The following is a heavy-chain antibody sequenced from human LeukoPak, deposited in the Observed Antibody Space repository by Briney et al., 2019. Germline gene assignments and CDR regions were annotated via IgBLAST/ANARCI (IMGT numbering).Heavy chain of an antibody. CDR1: GYTFTSYD. J-gene: IGHJ6*02. D-gene: IGHD6-19*01. V-gene: IGHV1-8*01. CDR2: MNPNSGNT. CDR3: ARGGLGVAAPYYYGMDV. Sequence: ASVKVSCKASGYTFTSYDINWVRQATGQGLEWMGWMNPNSGNTGYAQKFQGRVTITRNTSISTAYMELSSLRSEDTAVYYCARGGLGVAAPYYYGMDVWGQGTTVTVSS.